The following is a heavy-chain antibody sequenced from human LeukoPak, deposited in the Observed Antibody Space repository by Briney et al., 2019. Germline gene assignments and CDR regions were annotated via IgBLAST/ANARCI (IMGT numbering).Heavy chain of an antibody. CDR3: ARVGWSGLEIN. V-gene: IGHV4-34*01. Sequence: PSETLSLTCAVYGGSFSGYYWSWIRQPPGKGLEWIGEINHSGSTNYNPSLKSRVTISVDTSKNQFSLKLSSVTAADTAVYYCARVGWSGLEINRGQGTLVTVSS. CDR1: GGSFSGYY. CDR2: INHSGST. J-gene: IGHJ4*02. D-gene: IGHD3-3*01.